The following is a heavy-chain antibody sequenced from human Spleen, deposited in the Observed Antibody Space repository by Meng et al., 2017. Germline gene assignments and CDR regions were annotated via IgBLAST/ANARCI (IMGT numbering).Heavy chain of an antibody. J-gene: IGHJ4*02. CDR1: GGSFSGYY. V-gene: IGHV4-34*01. CDR3: ARTQASSGWYDLSHYFDY. CDR2: INHSGST. D-gene: IGHD6-19*01. Sequence: SETLSLTCAVYGGSFSGYYWSWIRQPPGKGLEWIGEINHSGSTNYNPSLKSRVTISVDTSKNQFSLKLSSVTAADTAVYYCARTQASSGWYDLSHYFDYWGQGTRVTVSS.